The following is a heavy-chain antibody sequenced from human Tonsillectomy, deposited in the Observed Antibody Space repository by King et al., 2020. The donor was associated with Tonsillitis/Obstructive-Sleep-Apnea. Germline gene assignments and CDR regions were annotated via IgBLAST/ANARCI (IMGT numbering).Heavy chain of an antibody. J-gene: IGHJ4*02. Sequence: VQLVESGAEVKKPXASVXVXXXXSGYTXNXYGXXXVXXXPXQGXEXXXXXXXXXXXXKXXXKIXXRVTMTTDXTTSTAYMELGSLRPEDTAVYYCAGAFLVWGVDYWGQGTLVTVSS. V-gene: IGHV1-18*01. CDR2: XXXXXXXX. CDR1: GYTXNXYG. CDR3: AGAFLVWGVDY. D-gene: IGHD6-13*01.